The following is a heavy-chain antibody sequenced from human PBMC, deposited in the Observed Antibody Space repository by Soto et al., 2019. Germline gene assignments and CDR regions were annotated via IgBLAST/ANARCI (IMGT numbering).Heavy chain of an antibody. D-gene: IGHD6-13*01. CDR3: LGYSSSWDPHWYYGMDV. V-gene: IGHV3-30*03. CDR1: GFTFSSYG. CDR2: ISYDGSNK. Sequence: SLRLSCAASGFTFSSYGMHWVRQAPGKGLEWVAVISYDGSNKYYADSVKGRFTISRDNSKNTLYLQMNSLRAEDTAVYYCLGYSSSWDPHWYYGMDVWGQGTTVTVSS. J-gene: IGHJ6*02.